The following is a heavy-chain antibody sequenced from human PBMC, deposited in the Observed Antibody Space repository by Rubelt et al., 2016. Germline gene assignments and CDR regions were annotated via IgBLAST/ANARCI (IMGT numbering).Heavy chain of an antibody. J-gene: IGHJ4*02. V-gene: IGHV3-7*01. CDR1: GFSFSNNW. D-gene: IGHD1-26*01. CDR2: IKQDGSEK. Sequence: VQLVQSGGGLVQPGGSLRLSCAASGFSFSNNWMHWVRQVPGKGLVWVANIKQDGSEKFYVDSVKGRFTISRDDAKNSLDLQMNSLRAEDTAVYYCARDIGGDYWGQGTQVTVSS. CDR3: ARDIGGDY.